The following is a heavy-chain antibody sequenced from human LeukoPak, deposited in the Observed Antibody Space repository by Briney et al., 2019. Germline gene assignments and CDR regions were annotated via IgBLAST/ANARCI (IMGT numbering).Heavy chain of an antibody. J-gene: IGHJ6*03. CDR1: GYTFTSYD. CDR3: AREEVTTVTTGYYYYYMDV. V-gene: IGHV1-8*01. CDR2: MNPNSGNT. Sequence: ASVKVSCKASGYTFTSYDINWVRQATGQGLEWMGWMNPNSGNTGYAQKFQGRVTMTRNTSISTAYMELSSLRSEDTAVYYCAREEVTTVTTGYYYYYMDVWGKGTTVTISS. D-gene: IGHD4-17*01.